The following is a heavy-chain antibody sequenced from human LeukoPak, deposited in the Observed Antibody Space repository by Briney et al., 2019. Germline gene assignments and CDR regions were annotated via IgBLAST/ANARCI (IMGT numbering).Heavy chain of an antibody. V-gene: IGHV3-53*01. D-gene: IGHD2-2*01. Sequence: PGGSLRLSCAVSGFTVSSNYMSWVRQAPGKGLGWVSVIYSGGSTYYADSVKGRFTISRDNSKNALYLQMNSLRAEDTAVYYCARARGVPVYWFVPWGQGTLVTVSS. CDR1: GFTVSSNY. CDR2: IYSGGST. CDR3: ARARGVPVYWFVP. J-gene: IGHJ5*02.